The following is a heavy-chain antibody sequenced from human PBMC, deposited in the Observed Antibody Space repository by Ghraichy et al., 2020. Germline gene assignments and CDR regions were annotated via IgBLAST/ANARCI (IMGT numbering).Heavy chain of an antibody. J-gene: IGHJ6*02. CDR2: ITHSENT. V-gene: IGHV4-31*03. CDR3: ARLVVVAGTTRRYGMDV. D-gene: IGHD2-15*01. CDR1: GGSISSGGYY. Sequence: SETLSLTCTVSGGSISSGGYYWTWIRQHPGQGLEWIGYITHSENTYHNPSLKSRVTISLDTSRRHFSLKLNSVTAADTAVYYCARLVVVAGTTRRYGMDVWGQGTSVTVS.